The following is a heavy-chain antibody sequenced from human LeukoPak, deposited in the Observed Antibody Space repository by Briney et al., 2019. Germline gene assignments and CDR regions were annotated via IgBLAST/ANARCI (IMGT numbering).Heavy chain of an antibody. D-gene: IGHD3-10*01. CDR1: GYTFNTFD. Sequence: ASVKLSCKASGYTFNTFDINWVRQAAGQGPGWMGWVNLYNDKTVYAPKFHGRVSISSNNSINTAYMEFSGLKSDDTAVYYCARGRRLRGVTSRPIYYYYYMDVWGGGTTVTVSS. CDR3: ARGRRLRGVTSRPIYYYYYMDV. V-gene: IGHV1-8*03. J-gene: IGHJ6*03. CDR2: VNLYNDKT.